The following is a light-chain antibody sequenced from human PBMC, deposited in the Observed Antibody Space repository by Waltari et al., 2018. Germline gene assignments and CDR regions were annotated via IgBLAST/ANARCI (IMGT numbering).Light chain of an antibody. CDR1: QSIGRN. CDR2: SAS. CDR3: HQSSSLPWT. J-gene: IGKJ1*01. Sequence: EIVLTQSPDFQSVTPKEKVTITCRASQSIGRNLQWNQQKPDQSPKLLIKSASQSISGVPSRFSGSGSWTDFTLTISSLEAEDAAAYYCHQSSSLPWTFGQGTKVEIK. V-gene: IGKV6D-21*02.